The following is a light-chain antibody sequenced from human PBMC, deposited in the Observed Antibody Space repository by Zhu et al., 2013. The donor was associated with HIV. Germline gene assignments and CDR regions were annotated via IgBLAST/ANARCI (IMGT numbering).Light chain of an antibody. CDR3: QSFDISLSAWV. V-gene: IGLV1-40*01. Sequence: QSVLTQPPSVSGAPGQNITISCIGDNSNIGADYAVHWYQQFPRTAPRLLVFGNIHRPSGVPDRFSGSKSATSASLAITGLQPEDEGHYYCQSFDISLSAWVFGGGTKLTVL. J-gene: IGLJ3*02. CDR1: NSNIGADYA. CDR2: GNI.